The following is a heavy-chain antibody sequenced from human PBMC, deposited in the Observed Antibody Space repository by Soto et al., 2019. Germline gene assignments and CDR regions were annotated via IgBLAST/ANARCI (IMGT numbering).Heavy chain of an antibody. D-gene: IGHD3-10*01. Sequence: EVQLVESGGGLVQPGGSLRLSCVASGFTFSSDGMTWIRQAPGKGLEWGASIEQYGSEKTYVDSVNGRFTISRDNAKNSLYLPMSSLVDEDTAVYYGVRYPRSAPTTISPDVIRGVGFDYWGKGTLVTVSS. CDR3: VRYPRSAPTTISPDVIRGVGFDY. CDR2: IEQYGSEK. V-gene: IGHV3-7*03. J-gene: IGHJ4*02. CDR1: GFTFSSDG.